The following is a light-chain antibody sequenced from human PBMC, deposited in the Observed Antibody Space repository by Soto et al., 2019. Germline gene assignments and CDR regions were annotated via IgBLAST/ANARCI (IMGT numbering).Light chain of an antibody. CDR3: AARDDSLNGHVV. Sequence: QSMLTQPPSASGTPGQRVTISCSGSSCNIGSNTVNWYQQLPGTAPKLLIYSNNQRPSGVPDRFSGSKSGTSASLAISGLQSEDEADYYCAARDDSLNGHVVFGGGTKLTVL. CDR2: SNN. V-gene: IGLV1-44*01. CDR1: SCNIGSNT. J-gene: IGLJ2*01.